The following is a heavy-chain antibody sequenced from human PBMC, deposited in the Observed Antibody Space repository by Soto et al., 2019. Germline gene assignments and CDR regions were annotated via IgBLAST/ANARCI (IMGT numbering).Heavy chain of an antibody. D-gene: IGHD2-2*01. V-gene: IGHV3-30-3*01. CDR1: GFTFSSYA. CDR2: ISYDGSNK. CDR3: ARNPYCSSTSCYVYYYGMDV. J-gene: IGHJ6*02. Sequence: PGGSLRLSCAASGFTFSSYAMHWVRQAPGKGLEWVAVISYDGSNKYYADSVKGRFTISRDNSKDTLYLQMNSLRAEDTAVYYCARNPYCSSTSCYVYYYGMDVWGQGTTVTVS.